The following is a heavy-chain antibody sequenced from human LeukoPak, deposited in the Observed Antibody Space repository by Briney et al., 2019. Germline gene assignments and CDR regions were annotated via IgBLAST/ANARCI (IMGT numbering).Heavy chain of an antibody. D-gene: IGHD3-22*01. CDR3: ARLGHYYDGSGPANY. J-gene: IGHJ4*02. CDR1: GGSLSGYF. Sequence: KPSETLSLTCSVSGGSLSGYFWSWIRQPPGKGLEWIGYIYHSGSTNYNPSLRSRVTISVDTSKNQFSLKLSSVTAADTAVYYCARLGHYYDGSGPANYWGQGTLVTVSS. V-gene: IGHV4-59*01. CDR2: IYHSGST.